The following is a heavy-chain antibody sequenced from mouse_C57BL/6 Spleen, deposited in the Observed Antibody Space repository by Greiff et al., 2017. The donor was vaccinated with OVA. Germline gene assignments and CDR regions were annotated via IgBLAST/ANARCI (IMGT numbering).Heavy chain of an antibody. D-gene: IGHD1-1*01. J-gene: IGHJ4*01. CDR1: GYTFTSYW. CDR3: ARGTTVVPPRDYAMDD. Sequence: QVQLQQPGAELVQPGASVKLSCKASGYTFTSYWMHWVKQRPGQGLEWIGMIHPNSGSPNYNEKFKSKATLTVDKSSSTAYMQLSSLTSEDSAVYYCARGTTVVPPRDYAMDDWGQGTSVTVSS. V-gene: IGHV1-64*01. CDR2: IHPNSGSP.